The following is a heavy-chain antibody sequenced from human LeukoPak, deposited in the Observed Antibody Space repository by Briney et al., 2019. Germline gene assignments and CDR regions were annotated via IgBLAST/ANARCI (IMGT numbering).Heavy chain of an antibody. V-gene: IGHV1-69*04. CDR2: IIPILGIA. Sequence: ASVKVSCKASGGTFRSYAISWVRQAPGQGLEWMGRIIPILGIANYAQKFQGRVTITADKSTSTAYMELSSLRSEDTAVYYCARANSGIVGATTVDYWGQGTLVTVSS. J-gene: IGHJ4*02. D-gene: IGHD1-26*01. CDR3: ARANSGIVGATTVDY. CDR1: GGTFRSYA.